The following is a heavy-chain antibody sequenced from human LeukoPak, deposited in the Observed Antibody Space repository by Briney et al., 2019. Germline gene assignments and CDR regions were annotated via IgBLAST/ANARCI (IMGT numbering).Heavy chain of an antibody. CDR2: ISAYNGNT. CDR3: AKAGASGYSSGWYGDYYYYYGMDV. V-gene: IGHV1-18*01. CDR1: GYTFTSYG. D-gene: IGHD6-19*01. Sequence: ASVKVSCKASGYTFTSYGISWVRQAPGQGLEWMGWISAYNGNTNYAQKLQGRVTMTTDTSTSTAYMELRSLRSDDTAVYYCAKAGASGYSSGWYGDYYYYYGMDVWGQGTTVTVSS. J-gene: IGHJ6*02.